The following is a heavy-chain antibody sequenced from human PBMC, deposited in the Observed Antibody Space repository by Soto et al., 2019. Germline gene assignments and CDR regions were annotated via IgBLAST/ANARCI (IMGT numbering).Heavy chain of an antibody. CDR3: ARDRGAVAGHYYYYGMDV. CDR2: ISYDGSNK. V-gene: IGHV3-30-3*01. D-gene: IGHD6-19*01. Sequence: QVQLVESGGGVVQPGRSLRLSCAASGFTFSSYAMHWVRQAPGKGLAWVAVISYDGSNKYYADSVKGRFTISRDNSKNMLYLQMNSLRAEDTAVYYCARDRGAVAGHYYYYGMDVWGQGTTVTVSS. CDR1: GFTFSSYA. J-gene: IGHJ6*02.